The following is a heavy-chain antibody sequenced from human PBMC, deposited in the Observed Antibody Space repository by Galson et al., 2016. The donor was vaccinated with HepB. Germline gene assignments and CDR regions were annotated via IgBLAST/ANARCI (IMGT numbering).Heavy chain of an antibody. Sequence: SLRLSCAASGFTFSSYAMDWVRQAPRKGLEWVSPITGSGGSTYYADSVKGRFTISRDNSKNTLYLQINSLRAEDTAVYYCAKDCNSVVTYRMDVWGRGTTVTVSS. CDR1: GFTFSSYA. V-gene: IGHV3-23*01. J-gene: IGHJ6*04. CDR2: ITGSGGST. CDR3: AKDCNSVVTYRMDV. D-gene: IGHD4-23*01.